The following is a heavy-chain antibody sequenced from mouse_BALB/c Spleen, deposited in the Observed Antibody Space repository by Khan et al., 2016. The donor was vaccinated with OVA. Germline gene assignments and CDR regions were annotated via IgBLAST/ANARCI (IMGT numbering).Heavy chain of an antibody. D-gene: IGHD4-1*01. CDR3: ARLTPY. Sequence: QVQLKESGPDVVRPGGAVKISCKGSGYTFTHYAMHWGKQSHAKSLEWIGVISTDNGNTNYNQKFKGKATMTVDKSSSTAYIELSRLTSDDSAIYYCARLTPYRGQRILVSGSA. J-gene: IGHJ3*01. V-gene: IGHV1S137*01. CDR1: GYTFTHYA. CDR2: ISTDNGNT.